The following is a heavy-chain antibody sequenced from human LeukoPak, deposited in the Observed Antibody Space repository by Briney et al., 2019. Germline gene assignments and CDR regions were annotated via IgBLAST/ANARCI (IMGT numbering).Heavy chain of an antibody. Sequence: SETLSLTCAVYGGSLSGYYWSWIRQPPGKGLEWIGEINHSGGTNYNPSLKSRVTISVDTSKTQFSLKLSSVTAADTAVYYCARGSFRVFGVDETRYWNYWGQGTLVTVSS. D-gene: IGHD3-3*01. J-gene: IGHJ4*02. V-gene: IGHV4-34*01. CDR2: INHSGGT. CDR3: ARGSFRVFGVDETRYWNY. CDR1: GGSLSGYY.